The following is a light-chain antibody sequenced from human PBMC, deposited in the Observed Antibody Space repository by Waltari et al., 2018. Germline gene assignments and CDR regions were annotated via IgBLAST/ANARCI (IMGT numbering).Light chain of an antibody. CDR2: KAS. CDR3: QQYNSYSLLS. CDR1: QRISKG. Sequence: DIQMTQSPSTLSASVGDRVIFSCRASQRISKGLAWYQQKPGKAPKLLIYKASTLESGVPSRFSGSGSGTEFTLTINSLQPEDFATYYCQQYNSYSLLSFGGGTKVEIK. V-gene: IGKV1-5*03. J-gene: IGKJ4*01.